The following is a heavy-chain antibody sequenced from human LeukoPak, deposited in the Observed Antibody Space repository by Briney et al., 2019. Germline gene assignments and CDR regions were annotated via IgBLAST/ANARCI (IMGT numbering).Heavy chain of an antibody. CDR1: GLTFGDYA. Sequence: GGSLRLSCTASGLTFGDYAMNWVRQAPGKGLEWVGLIRSKAYGGTTEYAASVKGRFTISRDDSKSIAYLQMNSLKTEDTALYYCARGESGYDFGYWGQGTLVTVSS. CDR2: IRSKAYGGTT. J-gene: IGHJ4*02. D-gene: IGHD5-12*01. CDR3: ARGESGYDFGY. V-gene: IGHV3-49*04.